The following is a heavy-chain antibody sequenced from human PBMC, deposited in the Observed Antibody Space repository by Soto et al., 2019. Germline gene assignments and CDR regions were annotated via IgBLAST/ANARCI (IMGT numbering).Heavy chain of an antibody. D-gene: IGHD3-10*01. CDR3: AKDTGPGDYYGSGSYYYYYMDV. CDR1: GFTFDDYA. CDR2: ISWNSGSI. V-gene: IGHV3-9*01. Sequence: EVQLVESGGGLVQPGRSPRLSCAASGFTFDDYAMHWVRQAPGKGLEWVSGISWNSGSIGYADSVKGRFTISRDNAKNSLYLQMNSLRAEDTALYYCAKDTGPGDYYGSGSYYYYYMDVWGKGTTVTVSS. J-gene: IGHJ6*03.